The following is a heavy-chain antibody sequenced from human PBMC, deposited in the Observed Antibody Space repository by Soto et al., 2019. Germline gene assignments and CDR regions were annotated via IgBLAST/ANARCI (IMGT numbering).Heavy chain of an antibody. D-gene: IGHD2-2*01. CDR3: ARLTPEPHCRISSCYFDT. J-gene: IGHJ4*02. Sequence: SGPTLVNPTQTLRLTCTISGFSLTTSGRRMVWIRQPPGYALEWLARIDWDDDKFYTASLESRLTISKDNSKRQLALTMTQMHPVDTAACYCARLTPEPHCRISSCYFDTRGLGTRVTVSS. CDR2: IDWDDDK. CDR1: GFSLTTSGRR. V-gene: IGHV2-70*04.